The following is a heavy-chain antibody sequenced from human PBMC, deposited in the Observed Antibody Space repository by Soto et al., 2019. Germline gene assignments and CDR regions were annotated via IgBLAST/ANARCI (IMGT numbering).Heavy chain of an antibody. Sequence: GGSLRLSCAASGFTFSSYGMHWVRQAPGKGLEWVAVIWYDGSNKYYADSVKGRFTISRDNSKNTLYLQMNSLRAEETVVYYCARGLNYDYIWGSYRFDLRGFDYWGQGTLVTVSS. J-gene: IGHJ4*02. CDR3: ARGLNYDYIWGSYRFDLRGFDY. CDR1: GFTFSSYG. CDR2: IWYDGSNK. D-gene: IGHD3-16*02. V-gene: IGHV3-33*01.